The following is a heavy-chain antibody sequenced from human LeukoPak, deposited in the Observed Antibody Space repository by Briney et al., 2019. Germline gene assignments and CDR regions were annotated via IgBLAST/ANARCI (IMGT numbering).Heavy chain of an antibody. V-gene: IGHV3-7*01. CDR3: ARGVEYYDFWSGYYTQYYFDY. CDR2: IKQDGSEK. J-gene: IGHJ4*02. Sequence: GGSLRLSCAASGFTFSSYWMSWVRQAPGKGLEWVANIKQDGSEKYYVDSVKGRFTISRDNAKNSLYLQMNSLRAEDTAVYYCARGVEYYDFWSGYYTQYYFDYWGQGTLVTVSS. D-gene: IGHD3-3*01. CDR1: GFTFSSYW.